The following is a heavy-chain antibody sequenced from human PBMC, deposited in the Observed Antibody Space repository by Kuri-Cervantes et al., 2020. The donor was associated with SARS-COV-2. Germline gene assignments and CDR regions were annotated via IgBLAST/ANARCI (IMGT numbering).Heavy chain of an antibody. CDR2: ISYDGSNK. D-gene: IGHD2-8*02. CDR1: GFTFSSYS. J-gene: IGHJ3*02. V-gene: IGHV3-30*03. CDR3: AREVLLAVGAFDI. Sequence: GESLKISCAASGFTFSSYSMNWVRQAPGKGLEWVAVISYDGSNKYYADSVKGRFTISRDNSKNTLYLQMNSLRAEDTAVYYCAREVLLAVGAFDIWSQGTMVTVSS.